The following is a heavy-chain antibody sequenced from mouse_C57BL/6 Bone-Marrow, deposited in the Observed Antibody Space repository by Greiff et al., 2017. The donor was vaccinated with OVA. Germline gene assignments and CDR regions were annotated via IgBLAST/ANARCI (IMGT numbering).Heavy chain of an antibody. CDR2: VWRGGST. CDR1: GFSLTSSG. Sequence: QVKLQQSGPGLVQPSQSLSITCTVSGFSLTSSGVHLVRLSPGKGLEWLGVVWRGGSTDYNAAFMSRLSITKDNSKSQVFFKMNRLQADDTAIYDSAKTPKVNYGGFAYWGQGTLVTVSA. CDR3: AKTPKVNYGGFAY. D-gene: IGHD1-1*01. V-gene: IGHV2-5*01. J-gene: IGHJ3*01.